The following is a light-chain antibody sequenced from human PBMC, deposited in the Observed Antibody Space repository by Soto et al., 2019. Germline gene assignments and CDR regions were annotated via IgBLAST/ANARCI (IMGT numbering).Light chain of an antibody. CDR2: DAS. CDR1: QDISNY. CDR3: QQYDNLPLT. Sequence: DIQMTQSPSSLSASVGDRVTITCQASQDISNYLNWYHQKPGKAPKLLIYDASNLETGAPSRFSGSGSGTDFTFTISSLQPEDIATYYCQQYDNLPLTLGGGTKVDIK. J-gene: IGKJ4*01. V-gene: IGKV1-33*01.